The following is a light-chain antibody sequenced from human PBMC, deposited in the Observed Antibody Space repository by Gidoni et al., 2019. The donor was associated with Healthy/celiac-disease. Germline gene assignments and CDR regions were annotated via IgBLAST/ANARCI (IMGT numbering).Light chain of an antibody. CDR1: QSVSSN. Sequence: EIVLTQSPATLSVAPGERATLSCRASQSVSSNLAWSQQKPGQAPRLLIYGAATMATGIPARFSGSGSGTEFTLTISSLQSEDFAVYYCQQYNNWPPLTFGGGTKVEIK. V-gene: IGKV3-15*01. CDR3: QQYNNWPPLT. J-gene: IGKJ4*01. CDR2: GAA.